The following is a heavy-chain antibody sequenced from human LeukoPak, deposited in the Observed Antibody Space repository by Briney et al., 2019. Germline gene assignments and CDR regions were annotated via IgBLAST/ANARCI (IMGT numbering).Heavy chain of an antibody. CDR2: ISGTGSST. CDR1: GFTFRSYA. D-gene: IGHD6-13*01. Sequence: GGSLRLSCAASGFTFRSYAMSWVRRAPGKGLEWVSTISGTGSSTYYADSVKGRFTISRDNSKNTLYLQMNSLRAEDTAVYYCAKDAAGPEYWGQGTLVTVSS. CDR3: AKDAAGPEY. J-gene: IGHJ4*02. V-gene: IGHV3-23*01.